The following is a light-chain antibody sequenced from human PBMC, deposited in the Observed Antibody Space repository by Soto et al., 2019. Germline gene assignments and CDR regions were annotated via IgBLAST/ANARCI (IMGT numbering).Light chain of an antibody. CDR1: QSVSSR. CDR3: QQSYILPIP. J-gene: IGKJ5*01. CDR2: GAS. V-gene: IGKV3-20*01. Sequence: EVVFAQSAGTLSLSPWERATLSCRTSQSVSSRLACYQQKPGQAPTLPISGASSMATSIAHTISGSGFATAFTLITSTLQPQDFVTYYCQQSYILPIPFGQGTKLEI.